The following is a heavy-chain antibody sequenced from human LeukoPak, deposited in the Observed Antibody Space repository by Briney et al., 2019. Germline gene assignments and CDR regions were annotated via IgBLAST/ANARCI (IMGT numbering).Heavy chain of an antibody. Sequence: ASVKVSCKASGYTFTSYDINWVRQATGQGLEWMGWMNPNSGNTGYAQKFQGRVTMTRNTSISTAYMELSSLRSEDTAVYYCARAHLAYGSGSYYWFDPGGQGTLVTVSS. CDR3: ARAHLAYGSGSYYWFDP. J-gene: IGHJ5*02. CDR1: GYTFTSYD. V-gene: IGHV1-8*01. CDR2: MNPNSGNT. D-gene: IGHD3-10*01.